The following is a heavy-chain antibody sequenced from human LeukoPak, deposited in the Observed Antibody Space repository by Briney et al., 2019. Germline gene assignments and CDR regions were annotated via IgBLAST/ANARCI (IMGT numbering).Heavy chain of an antibody. D-gene: IGHD1-26*01. J-gene: IGHJ4*02. CDR2: ISGSGGST. CDR1: GFTFSSYA. V-gene: IGHV3-23*01. Sequence: PGGSLRLSCAASGFTFSSYAMSWVRQAPGKGLEWVSAISGSGGSTYYADSVKGRFTISRDNSKNTLYLQMNSLRAEDTAVYYCAKNRWELLYAAPVDYWSQGTLVTVSS. CDR3: AKNRWELLYAAPVDY.